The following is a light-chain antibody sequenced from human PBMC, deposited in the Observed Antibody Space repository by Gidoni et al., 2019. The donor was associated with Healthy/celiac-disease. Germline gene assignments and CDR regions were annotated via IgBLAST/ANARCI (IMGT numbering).Light chain of an antibody. Sequence: EIVLTQSPGTLSLSPGERATLSCRASQSVSSSYLAWYQQTPGQAPRLLIYGASSRATGIPDRFSGSGSGTDFTLTISRLEPEDFAVYYCQQYGSSPPRTFXXXTKLEIK. CDR2: GAS. J-gene: IGKJ2*01. CDR1: QSVSSSY. CDR3: QQYGSSPPRT. V-gene: IGKV3-20*01.